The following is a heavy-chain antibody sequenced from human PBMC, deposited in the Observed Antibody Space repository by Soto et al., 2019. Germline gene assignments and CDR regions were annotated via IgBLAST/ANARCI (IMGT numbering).Heavy chain of an antibody. CDR1: GCSISSGDYY. D-gene: IGHD6-6*01. V-gene: IGHV4-30-4*01. Sequence: PFATQCRTCPVSGCSISSGDYYWSWIRQPPGKGLEWVGYIYYSGGTHYNPSLKSRVSISVDTSKNQFSLKLSSVTAADTAIYYCAGDKYLRDGMDVWGQGTTVPVSS. CDR2: IYYSGGT. CDR3: AGDKYLRDGMDV. J-gene: IGHJ6*02.